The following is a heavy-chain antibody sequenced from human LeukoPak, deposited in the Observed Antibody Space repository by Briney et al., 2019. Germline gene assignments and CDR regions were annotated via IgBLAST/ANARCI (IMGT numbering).Heavy chain of an antibody. Sequence: SETLSLTCAVYGGSFSGYYWSWIRQPPGKGLEWIGEINHSGSTNYNPSLKSRVTISVDTSKNQFSLKLSSVTAADTAVYYCARAPRSLRYFDWLLGGYFDYWGQGTLVTVSS. CDR2: INHSGST. V-gene: IGHV4-34*01. CDR1: GGSFSGYY. CDR3: ARAPRSLRYFDWLLGGYFDY. D-gene: IGHD3-9*01. J-gene: IGHJ4*02.